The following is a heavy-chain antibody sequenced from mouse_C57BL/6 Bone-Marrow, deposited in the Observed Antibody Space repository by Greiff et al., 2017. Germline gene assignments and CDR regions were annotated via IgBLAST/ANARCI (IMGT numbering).Heavy chain of an antibody. CDR3: ARGVTTSPFYAMDY. D-gene: IGHD2-1*01. CDR1: GYTFTSYW. Sequence: VQLQQPGAELVKPGASVKMSCKASGYTFTSYWITWVKQRPGQGLEWIGDIYPGSGSTNYNEKFKSKATLTVDTSSSTAYMQLSSLTSEDSAVYYCARGVTTSPFYAMDYWCQGNSVTVSS. V-gene: IGHV1-55*01. J-gene: IGHJ4*01. CDR2: IYPGSGST.